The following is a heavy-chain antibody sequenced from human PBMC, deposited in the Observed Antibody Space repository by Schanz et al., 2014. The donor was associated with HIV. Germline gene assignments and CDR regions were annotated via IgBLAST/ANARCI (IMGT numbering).Heavy chain of an antibody. Sequence: QVQLQESGPGLVKPSQTLSLTCTVSGGSISSGGYYWSWIRQHPGKGLEWIGYIYYSGSTNYNPSIKRRVTQSGDTSKNHFSLNLSSVTAADTAVYYCARAYCSGGSCFAGYGLDAWGQGTTVIVSS. D-gene: IGHD2-15*01. V-gene: IGHV4-31*03. CDR3: ARAYCSGGSCFAGYGLDA. CDR1: GGSISSGGYY. J-gene: IGHJ6*02. CDR2: IYYSGST.